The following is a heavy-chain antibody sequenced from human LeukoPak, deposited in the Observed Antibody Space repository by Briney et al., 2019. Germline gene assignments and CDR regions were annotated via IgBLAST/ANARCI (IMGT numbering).Heavy chain of an antibody. D-gene: IGHD2-2*01. V-gene: IGHV4-34*01. CDR3: ARGGPSVPAARNWFDP. J-gene: IGHJ5*02. CDR2: INRSGST. CDR1: GGSFSGYY. Sequence: SETLSLTCAVYGGSFSGYYWSWIRQPPGKGLDWIGEINRSGSTNYNPSLKSRVTISVDTSKNQFSLKLSSVTAADTAVYYCARGGPSVPAARNWFDPWGQGTLVTVSS.